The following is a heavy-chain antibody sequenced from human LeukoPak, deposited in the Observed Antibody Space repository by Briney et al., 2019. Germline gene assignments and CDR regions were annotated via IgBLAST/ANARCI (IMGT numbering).Heavy chain of an antibody. V-gene: IGHV1-8*01. CDR1: GYTFTSYD. CDR3: ARRGSGSYFGYYYYMDV. D-gene: IGHD3-10*01. CDR2: MNPNSGNT. Sequence: ASVKVSCKASGYTFTSYDINWVRQATGQGLEWMGWMNPNSGNTGYAQKFQGRVTMTRNTSISTAYMELSSLRSEDTAVYYCARRGSGSYFGYYYYMDVWGKGTTATVSS. J-gene: IGHJ6*03.